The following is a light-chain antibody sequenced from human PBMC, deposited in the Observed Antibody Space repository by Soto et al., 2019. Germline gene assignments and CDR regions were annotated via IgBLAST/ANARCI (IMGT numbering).Light chain of an antibody. CDR2: NNN. Sequence: QSVLTQPPSASGTPGQRVTISCSGGSSNIGTNAVNWYQQLPGTAPKLLSYNNNQRPSGIPDRFSGSKSGTSASLAISGLQSEDEADYYCAAGDDSLNGYVFGTGTKVTVL. V-gene: IGLV1-44*01. CDR3: AAGDDSLNGYV. J-gene: IGLJ1*01. CDR1: SSNIGTNA.